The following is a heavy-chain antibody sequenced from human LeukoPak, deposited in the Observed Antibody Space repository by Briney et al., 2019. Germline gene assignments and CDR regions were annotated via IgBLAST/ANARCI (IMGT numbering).Heavy chain of an antibody. J-gene: IGHJ4*02. V-gene: IGHV4-39*01. Sequence: PSETLSLTCTVSGGSISSSSYYWGWIRQPPGKGLEWIGSIYYSGSTYYNPSLKSRVTISVDTSKNQFSLKLSSVTAADTAVYYCARVSRITMARGVTPFDYWGQGTLVIVSS. D-gene: IGHD3-10*01. CDR2: IYYSGST. CDR3: ARVSRITMARGVTPFDY. CDR1: GGSISSSSYY.